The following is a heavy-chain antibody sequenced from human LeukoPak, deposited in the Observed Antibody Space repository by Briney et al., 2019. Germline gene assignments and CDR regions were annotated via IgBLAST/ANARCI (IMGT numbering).Heavy chain of an antibody. D-gene: IGHD4-17*01. CDR3: ARGRYGDYH. J-gene: IGHJ4*02. CDR1: GFTFTNYW. V-gene: IGHV3-74*01. Sequence: GGSLRLSCTASGFTFTNYWMFWVRQAPGKGLVWVSGINPDGSTTTYADSVKGRFTISRENAKSTLYLHMNILRVEDTAVYYCARGRYGDYHWGQGILVTVSS. CDR2: INPDGSTT.